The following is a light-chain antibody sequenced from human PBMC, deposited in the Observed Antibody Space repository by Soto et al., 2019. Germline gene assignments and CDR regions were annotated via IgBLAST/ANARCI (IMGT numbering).Light chain of an antibody. CDR3: QHYKSYSEA. V-gene: IGKV1-5*03. CDR1: QGIRND. CDR2: KAS. J-gene: IGKJ1*01. Sequence: IPITQSPASLSASVGDRVTITCRASQGIRNDLGWYQKKPGKAPKLLIYKASTLKSGVPSRFSGSGSGAEFTLTISSLKPDDFATYYCQHYKSYSEAFGQGTKVDIK.